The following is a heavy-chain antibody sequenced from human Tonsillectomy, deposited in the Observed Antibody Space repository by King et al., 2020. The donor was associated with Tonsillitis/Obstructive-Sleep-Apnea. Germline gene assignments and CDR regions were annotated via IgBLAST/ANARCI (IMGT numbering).Heavy chain of an antibody. V-gene: IGHV4-34*01. Sequence: VQLQQWGAGLLKPSETLSLTCAVYGGSFSGYYWSWIRQPPGKGLEWIGEINHSGSTNYNPSLKSRVTISVDTSKNQFSLKLSSVTAADTAVYYCARDHIVVVIATSNALDIWGQGTMVTVSS. J-gene: IGHJ3*02. D-gene: IGHD2-21*01. CDR2: INHSGST. CDR3: ARDHIVVVIATSNALDI. CDR1: GGSFSGYY.